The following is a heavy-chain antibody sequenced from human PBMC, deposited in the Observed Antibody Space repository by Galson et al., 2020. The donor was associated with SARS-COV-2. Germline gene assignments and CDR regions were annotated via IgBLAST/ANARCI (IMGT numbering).Heavy chain of an antibody. J-gene: IGHJ4*02. Sequence: SQTLSLTCVISGDSVSSDSAAWNWIRQSPSRGLEWLGRIYYSSEWYNDYADSVKSRMTINPDTSKNLFSLQLSSMTPDDTAAYYCAREDVGPGALDYWGQGTLVTVSS. CDR1: GDSVSSDSAA. D-gene: IGHD1-26*01. V-gene: IGHV6-1*01. CDR3: AREDVGPGALDY. CDR2: IYYSSEWYN.